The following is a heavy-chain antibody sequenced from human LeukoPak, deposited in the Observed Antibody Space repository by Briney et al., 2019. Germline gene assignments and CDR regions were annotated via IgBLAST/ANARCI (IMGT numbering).Heavy chain of an antibody. V-gene: IGHV1-2*02. CDR1: GYTFTGYY. J-gene: IGHJ5*02. CDR3: ARERLVRGVIFRFDP. Sequence: ASVKVSCKASGYTFTGYYMHWVRQAPGQGLEWMGWINPNSGGTNYAQKFQGRVTMTRDTSISTAYMELSRLRSDDTAVYYCARERLVRGVIFRFDPWGQGTLVAVSS. D-gene: IGHD3-10*01. CDR2: INPNSGGT.